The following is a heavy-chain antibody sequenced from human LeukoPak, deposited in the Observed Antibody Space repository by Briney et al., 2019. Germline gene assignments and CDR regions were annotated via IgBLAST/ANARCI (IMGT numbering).Heavy chain of an antibody. Sequence: SETLSFTCAVYGGSFSGYYWSWIRQPPGKGLEWIGEINHSGSTNYNPSLKSRVTISVDTSKNQFSLKLSSVTAADTAVFYCARANYYDTSGYSRGAFDIWGQGTMVTVSS. J-gene: IGHJ3*02. CDR3: ARANYYDTSGYSRGAFDI. V-gene: IGHV4-34*01. CDR2: INHSGST. D-gene: IGHD3-22*01. CDR1: GGSFSGYY.